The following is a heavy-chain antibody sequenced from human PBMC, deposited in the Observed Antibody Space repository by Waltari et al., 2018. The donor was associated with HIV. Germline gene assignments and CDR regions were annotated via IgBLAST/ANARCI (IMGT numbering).Heavy chain of an antibody. CDR1: GFTFSSYT. D-gene: IGHD1-26*01. Sequence: QVQLVESGGGVVQPGRSLRLSCAASGFTFSSYTIHRVRQAPGKGREWVAVISNDGNNKYYAESGKGRFTISRDNSKNTLYLQMNSLRVEDTALYYCAREGEGTWEWHAFDVWGQETMVTVSS. V-gene: IGHV3-30-3*01. CDR2: ISNDGNNK. CDR3: AREGEGTWEWHAFDV. J-gene: IGHJ3*01.